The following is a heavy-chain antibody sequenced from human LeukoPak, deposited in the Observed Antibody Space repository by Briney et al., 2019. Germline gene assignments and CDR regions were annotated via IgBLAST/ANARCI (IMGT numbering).Heavy chain of an antibody. Sequence: PSETLSLTCTVSGGSISNYYWSWIRQPPGKGLEWIGYIYYSGNTHYNPSLKSRVTISVDTSKNQFSLKLNSVTAADTAVYYCARVRYCSTNRCYDREFDNWGQGTLVTVSS. D-gene: IGHD2-2*01. CDR3: ARVRYCSTNRCYDREFDN. CDR2: IYYSGNT. CDR1: GGSISNYY. J-gene: IGHJ4*02. V-gene: IGHV4-59*01.